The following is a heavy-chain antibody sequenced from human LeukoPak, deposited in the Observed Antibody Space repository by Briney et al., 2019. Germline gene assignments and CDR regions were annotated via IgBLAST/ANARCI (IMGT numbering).Heavy chain of an antibody. Sequence: GSLRLSCAASGFTFSSYEMNWVRQAPGKGLEWVSYISSSGSSIYYADSVKGRFTISRDNAKNSLYLQMNSLRAEDTAVYYCARPPAPITADRYQFDYWGQGTLVTVSS. D-gene: IGHD6-13*01. CDR1: GFTFSSYE. CDR2: ISSSGSSI. V-gene: IGHV3-48*03. CDR3: ARPPAPITADRYQFDY. J-gene: IGHJ4*02.